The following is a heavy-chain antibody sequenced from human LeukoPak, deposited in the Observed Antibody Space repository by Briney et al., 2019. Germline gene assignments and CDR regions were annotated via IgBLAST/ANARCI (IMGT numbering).Heavy chain of an antibody. CDR2: IYENGGTT. Sequence: GGSLRLSCVGSGFTFRSHAMSWVRQAPEKGLEFVSGIYENGGTTYYADSVKGRFSISRDNSKNTLYLQMDSLRGEDTAVYYCAKDFRIGCSAHFDYWGQGALVTVSS. CDR1: GFTFRSHA. J-gene: IGHJ4*02. V-gene: IGHV3-23*01. CDR3: AKDFRIGCSAHFDY. D-gene: IGHD6-19*01.